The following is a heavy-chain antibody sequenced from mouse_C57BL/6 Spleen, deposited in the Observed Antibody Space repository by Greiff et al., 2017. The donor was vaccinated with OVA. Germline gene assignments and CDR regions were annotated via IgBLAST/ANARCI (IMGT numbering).Heavy chain of an antibody. J-gene: IGHJ1*03. CDR2: INPNNGGT. D-gene: IGHD2-1*01. Sequence: VQLQQSGPVLVKPGASVKISCKASGYTFTDYYMNWVKQSHGKSLEWIGDINPNNGGTSYNQKFKGKATLTVDKSSSTAYMELRSLTSEDSAVSYCARGGYGNYWYFDVWGTGTTVTVSS. CDR3: ARGGYGNYWYFDV. CDR1: GYTFTDYY. V-gene: IGHV1-26*01.